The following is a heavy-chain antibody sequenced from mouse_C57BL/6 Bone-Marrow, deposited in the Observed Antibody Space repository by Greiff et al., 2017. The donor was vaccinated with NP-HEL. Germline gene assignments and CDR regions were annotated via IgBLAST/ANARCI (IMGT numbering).Heavy chain of an antibody. CDR3: ARYKDPLRRGYAMDY. D-gene: IGHD2-12*01. CDR1: GFTFTDYY. CDR2: IRNKANGYTT. J-gene: IGHJ4*01. V-gene: IGHV7-3*01. Sequence: EVQLMESGGGLVQPGGSLSLSCAASGFTFTDYYMSWVRQPPGKALEWLGFIRNKANGYTTEYSASVKGRFTISRDNSQSILYLQMNALRAEDSATYYCARYKDPLRRGYAMDYWGQGTSVTVSS.